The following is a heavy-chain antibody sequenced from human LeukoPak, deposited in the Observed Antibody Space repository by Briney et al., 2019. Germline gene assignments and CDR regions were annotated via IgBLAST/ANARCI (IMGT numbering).Heavy chain of an antibody. J-gene: IGHJ4*02. V-gene: IGHV1-2*02. D-gene: IGHD5-24*01. Sequence: GASVTVSFKTSGYTFTGYYIHWVRQAPGQGLEWMGWINPNSGGTNYAQNFQGRVTMTRDTSISTAYMELSRLRSDDTAVYYCARGSPSMATRYYWGQGTLVTVSS. CDR2: INPNSGGT. CDR1: GYTFTGYY. CDR3: ARGSPSMATRYY.